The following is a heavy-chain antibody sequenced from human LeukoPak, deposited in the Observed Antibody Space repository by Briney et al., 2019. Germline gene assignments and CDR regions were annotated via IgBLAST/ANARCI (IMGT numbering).Heavy chain of an antibody. J-gene: IGHJ6*03. D-gene: IGHD2-2*01. CDR1: GYTFTGYY. CDR2: INPNSGGT. Sequence: GASVKVSCKASGYTFTGYYMHWVRQAPGQGLEWMGWINPNSGGTNYAQKFQGRVTMTRDTSISTAYMELSRLRSDDTAVYYCARELSVVPAAMPNYYYYYYMDVWGKGTTVTVSS. CDR3: ARELSVVPAAMPNYYYYYYMDV. V-gene: IGHV1-2*02.